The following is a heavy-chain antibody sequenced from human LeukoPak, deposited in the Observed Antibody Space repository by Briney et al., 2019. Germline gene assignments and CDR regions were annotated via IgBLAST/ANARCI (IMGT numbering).Heavy chain of an antibody. CDR1: GYTFTSYD. CDR2: MNPNSGNT. Sequence: ASVKVSCKASGYTFTSYDINWVRQATGQGLEWMGWMNPNSGNTGYAQKFQGRVTMTRNTSISTAYMELSSLRSEDTAVYYCARPYVWGSCRYSGFDYWGQGTLVTVSS. D-gene: IGHD3-16*02. J-gene: IGHJ4*02. V-gene: IGHV1-8*01. CDR3: ARPYVWGSCRYSGFDY.